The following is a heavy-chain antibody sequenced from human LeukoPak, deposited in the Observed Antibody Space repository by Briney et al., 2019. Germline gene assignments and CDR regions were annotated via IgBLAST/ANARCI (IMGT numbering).Heavy chain of an antibody. V-gene: IGHV3-23*01. J-gene: IGHJ4*02. CDR2: ISGSGGST. CDR1: GFTFSNHA. CDR3: AKERSLNGGYSDGYFDH. D-gene: IGHD4-23*01. Sequence: PGGSLRLSCVASGFTFSNHAMTWVRQAPGKGLEWVSAISGSGGSTYYADSVKGRFTISRDNSKNTLYLQMNSLRAEDTALYHCAKERSLNGGYSDGYFDHWGQGTLVTVSS.